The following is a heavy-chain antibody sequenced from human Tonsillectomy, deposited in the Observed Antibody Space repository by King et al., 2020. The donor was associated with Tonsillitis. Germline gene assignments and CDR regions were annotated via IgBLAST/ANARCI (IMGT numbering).Heavy chain of an antibody. CDR1: GGTFSSSS. J-gene: IGHJ4*02. CDR3: ARWAGHCTCANCYTPFDY. CDR2: IIPIFGTA. D-gene: IGHD2-2*02. V-gene: IGHV1-69*12. Sequence: QLVQSGTEVKKPGSSVKVSCKASGGTFSSSSTVWVRQAPGQGLEWMGGIIPIFGTANYAQKFQGRVTITADASTSTVYMELSSLKSDDTAVYFCARWAGHCTCANCYTPFDYWGQGTLVTVSS.